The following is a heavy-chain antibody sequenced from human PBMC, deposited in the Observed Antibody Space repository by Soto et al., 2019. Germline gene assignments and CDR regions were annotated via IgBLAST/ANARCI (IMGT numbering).Heavy chain of an antibody. CDR3: ARNVDIVATIDY. V-gene: IGHV1-2*02. CDR2: INPNTGDT. J-gene: IGHJ4*02. CDR1: GYTFTGYY. Sequence: ASVKVSCKAPGYTFTGYYMHWVRQAPGQGLEWMGWINPNTGDTNYAQKFQGRVTMTRDTSISTAYMELSRLRSDDTAVYYCARNVDIVATIDYWGQGTLVTVSS. D-gene: IGHD5-12*01.